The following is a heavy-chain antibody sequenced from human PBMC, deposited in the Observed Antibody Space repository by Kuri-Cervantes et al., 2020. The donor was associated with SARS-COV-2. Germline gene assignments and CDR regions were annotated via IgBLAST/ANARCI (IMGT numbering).Heavy chain of an antibody. V-gene: IGHV3-23*01. CDR2: ITDDGGST. Sequence: GESLKISCAASGITFSSYAMSWVRQAPGKGLEWVSAITDDGGSTYHADSVKGRFTISRDNSKTTLFLQMNSLRAEDTAVYHCVKGSAASRPYYFDSWGQETLVTVSS. CDR3: VKGSAASRPYYFDS. CDR1: GITFSSYA. J-gene: IGHJ4*02. D-gene: IGHD3-10*01.